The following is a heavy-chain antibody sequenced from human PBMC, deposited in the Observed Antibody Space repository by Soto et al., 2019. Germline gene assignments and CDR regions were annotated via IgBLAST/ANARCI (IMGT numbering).Heavy chain of an antibody. V-gene: IGHV3-30*03. Sequence: QVQLVESGGGVVQPGRSLRLSCAASGFTFSSYGMHWVRQAPGKGLEWVAVISYDGSNKYYADSVKGRFTISRDNSKNTLYLQMNSLRAEDTAVFYCARQHRDILTGLRWNGMDVWGQGTTVTVSS. CDR3: ARQHRDILTGLRWNGMDV. J-gene: IGHJ6*02. CDR1: GFTFSSYG. D-gene: IGHD3-9*01. CDR2: ISYDGSNK.